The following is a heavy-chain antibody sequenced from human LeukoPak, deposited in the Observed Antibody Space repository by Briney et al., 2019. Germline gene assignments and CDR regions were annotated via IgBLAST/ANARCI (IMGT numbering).Heavy chain of an antibody. J-gene: IGHJ4*02. CDR2: ISGGGGGT. CDR1: GFTFNTNG. D-gene: IGHD3-16*01. CDR3: AKDRAYLVDY. V-gene: IGHV3-23*01. Sequence: GGSLRLPCAASGFTFNTNGMSWVRQAPGKGLEWVSSISGGGGGTYYADSVKGRFTISRDNSKNTLYLQMNSLRAEDTAVYYCAKDRAYLVDYWGQGTLVTVSS.